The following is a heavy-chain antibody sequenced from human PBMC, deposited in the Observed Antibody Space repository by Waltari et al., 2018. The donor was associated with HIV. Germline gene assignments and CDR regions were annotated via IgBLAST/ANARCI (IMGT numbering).Heavy chain of an antibody. CDR2: SNPNSGGT. Sequence: QVQLVQSGAEVKKPGASVKVSCKASGYTFTGYYMHWVRQAPGQGLEWMGWSNPNSGGTNEAQKFQGRVTRTRETSISSGYKELSRLSSDDTAVYYCARDPGDYYDSSGYGMDVWGQGTTVTVAS. CDR1: GYTFTGYY. CDR3: ARDPGDYYDSSGYGMDV. D-gene: IGHD3-22*01. J-gene: IGHJ6*02. V-gene: IGHV1-2*02.